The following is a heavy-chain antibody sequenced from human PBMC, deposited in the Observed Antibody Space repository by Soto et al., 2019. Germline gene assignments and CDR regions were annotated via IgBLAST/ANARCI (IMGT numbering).Heavy chain of an antibody. CDR1: GGSISSGGYS. D-gene: IGHD6-6*01. CDR2: IYHSGST. CDR3: ARGGVEYSSSPFDY. J-gene: IGHJ4*02. Sequence: SETLSLTCAVSGGSISSGGYSWSWIRQPPGKGLEWSGYIYHSGSTYYNPSLKSRVTISVDRSKNQFSLKLSSVTAADTAVYYCARGGVEYSSSPFDYWGQGTLVTVSS. V-gene: IGHV4-30-2*01.